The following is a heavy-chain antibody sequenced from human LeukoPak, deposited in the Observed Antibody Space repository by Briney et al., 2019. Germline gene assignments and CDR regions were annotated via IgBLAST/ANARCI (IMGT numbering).Heavy chain of an antibody. V-gene: IGHV4-34*01. Sequence: SETLSLTCAVYGGSFSGYYWSWIRQPPGKGLEWIGEINHSGSTNYNPSLKSRVTISVDTSKNQFSLKLSSVTAADTAVYYCARHPKGIAVAVGDYWGQGTLVTVSS. CDR1: GGSFSGYY. CDR3: ARHPKGIAVAVGDY. D-gene: IGHD6-19*01. J-gene: IGHJ4*02. CDR2: INHSGST.